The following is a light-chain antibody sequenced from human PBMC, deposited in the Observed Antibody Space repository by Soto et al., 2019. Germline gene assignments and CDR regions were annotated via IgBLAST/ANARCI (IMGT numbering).Light chain of an antibody. CDR1: QSVGTS. Sequence: EIVLTQSPATLSLSPGETATLSCRASQSVGTSLGWYQQKPGQAPKFLIYNASNRATGIPARFSGSGSGTDFTLTIDNVEPEDFAVYYCQQRSNWITFGQGTRLEIK. J-gene: IGKJ5*01. CDR3: QQRSNWIT. V-gene: IGKV3-11*01. CDR2: NAS.